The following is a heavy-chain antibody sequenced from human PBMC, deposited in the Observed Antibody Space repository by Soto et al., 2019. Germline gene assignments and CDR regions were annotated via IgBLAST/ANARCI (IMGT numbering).Heavy chain of an antibody. V-gene: IGHV4-34*01. CDR3: ARDTNHRELEARYYYYYGMDV. D-gene: IGHD1-1*01. J-gene: IGHJ6*02. CDR2: INHSGSN. Sequence: SETLSLTCAVYGGSFSGYYWSWIRQPPGKGLEWIGEINHSGSNNYNPSLKSRVTISVDTSKNQFSLKLSSVTAADTAVYYCARDTNHRELEARYYYYYGMDVWGQGTTVTVSS. CDR1: GGSFSGYY.